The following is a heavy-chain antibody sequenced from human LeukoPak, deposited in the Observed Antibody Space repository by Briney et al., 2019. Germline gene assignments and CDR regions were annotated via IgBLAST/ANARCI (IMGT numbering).Heavy chain of an antibody. CDR1: GFTFTTYS. V-gene: IGHV1-3*01. D-gene: IGHD6-19*01. CDR3: VRGAPIRVAVAATFDP. Sequence: ASVKVSCKTSGFTFTTYSMHWVRQAPGERLEWMGWINAANGNTQYSQKFQGRVTITRDTSASTAYMELSSLRSEDTAVYYCVRGAPIRVAVAATFDPGGQGTLVPVPP. CDR2: INAANGNT. J-gene: IGHJ5*02.